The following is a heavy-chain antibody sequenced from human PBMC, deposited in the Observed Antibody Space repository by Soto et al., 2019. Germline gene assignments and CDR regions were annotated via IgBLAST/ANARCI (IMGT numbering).Heavy chain of an antibody. CDR1: GGTFSSYA. V-gene: IGHV1-69*13. CDR2: IIPIFGTA. J-gene: IGHJ6*02. D-gene: IGHD2-15*01. Sequence: GASVKVSCKASGGTFSSYAISWVRQAPGQGLEWMGGIIPIFGTANYAQKFQGRVTITADESTSTAYMELSSLRSEDTAVYYCAGDEGSSRVARSYYYGMDVWGQGTTVTVSS. CDR3: AGDEGSSRVARSYYYGMDV.